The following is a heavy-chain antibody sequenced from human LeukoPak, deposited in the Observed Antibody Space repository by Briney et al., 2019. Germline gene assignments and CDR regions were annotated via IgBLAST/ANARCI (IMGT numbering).Heavy chain of an antibody. CDR1: GFSFENSN. CDR3: ARDRSGSSSVDDAFDI. J-gene: IGHJ3*02. Sequence: GGSLRLSCAASGFSFENSNMNWVRQAPGKGLEGVAYINGFPGYINYADSLKGRFTISGDNVKKTLFLEMNSLRVEDTAVYYCARDRSGSSSVDDAFDIWGQGIMVTVSS. CDR2: INGFPGYI. V-gene: IGHV3-21*01. D-gene: IGHD1-26*01.